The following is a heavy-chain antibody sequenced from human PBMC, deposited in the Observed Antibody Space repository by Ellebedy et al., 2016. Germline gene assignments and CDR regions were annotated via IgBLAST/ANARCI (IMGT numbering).Heavy chain of an antibody. CDR1: GFTFSSYA. J-gene: IGHJ2*01. D-gene: IGHD6-13*01. CDR2: ISGSGGST. V-gene: IGHV3-23*01. CDR3: AKGGGAAAGKSYWYFDL. Sequence: GGSLRLSCAASGFTFSSYAMSWVRQAPGKGLEWVSAISGSGGSTYYADSVKGRFTISRDNSKNTLYLQMNSRRAEDTAVYCCAKGGGAAAGKSYWYFDLWGRGTLVTVSS.